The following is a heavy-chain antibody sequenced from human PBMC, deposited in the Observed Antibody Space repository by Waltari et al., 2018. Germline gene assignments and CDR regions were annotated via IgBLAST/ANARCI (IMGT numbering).Heavy chain of an antibody. J-gene: IGHJ5*02. CDR1: GYTFTDYH. Sequence: QEQLVQSGSEVKKPGASVRGSCQASGYTFTDYHLHWFRQTPGQGFEWMGLFNPKNGDSNSAEKFLGRVTMTRDTSINTVYLDLSGLRSDDTAVFFCARDPGPIVGAPDLWGQGTLVTVSS. V-gene: IGHV1-2*02. CDR2: FNPKNGDS. CDR3: ARDPGPIVGAPDL. D-gene: IGHD1-26*01.